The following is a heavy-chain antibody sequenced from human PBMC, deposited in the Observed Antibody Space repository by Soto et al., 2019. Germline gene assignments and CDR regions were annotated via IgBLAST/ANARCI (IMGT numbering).Heavy chain of an antibody. CDR3: AREIPVAGTHYYDY. J-gene: IGHJ4*01. D-gene: IGHD6-19*01. CDR1: GGSISSGDYY. V-gene: IGHV4-61*08. CDR2: IYYSGSI. Sequence: TLSITGTVSGGSISSGDYYWSWIRQPPGKGLEWIGYIYYSGSINYNPSLKSRVTISEDTSKNQFSLKMSSVTAADTAVYYCAREIPVAGTHYYDYCGQRTLVTDSS.